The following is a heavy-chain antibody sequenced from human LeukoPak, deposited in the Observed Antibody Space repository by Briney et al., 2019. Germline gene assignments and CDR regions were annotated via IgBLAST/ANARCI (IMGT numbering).Heavy chain of an antibody. D-gene: IGHD6-19*01. CDR1: GFTFNYYA. CDR2: ISGSGDST. CDR3: ARAVGSGWYFFDY. V-gene: IGHV3-23*01. Sequence: GGSLRLSCAASGFTFNYYAMSWVRQAPGKGLEWVSVISGSGDSTNYADSVKGRFTISRDNSKNTLYLQMNSLRAEDTAVYYCARAVGSGWYFFDYWGQGTLVTVSS. J-gene: IGHJ4*02.